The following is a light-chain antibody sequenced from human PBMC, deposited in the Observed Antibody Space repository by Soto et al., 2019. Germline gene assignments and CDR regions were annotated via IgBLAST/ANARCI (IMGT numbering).Light chain of an antibody. Sequence: DIQMTQSPSSLVASLGDRVTVTCRASQSISSWLAWYQQKPGKAPKLLIYDASSLESGVPSRFSGSGSGTEFTLTISSLQPDDFATYYCQQYNSYSTFGQGTKVDIK. V-gene: IGKV1-5*01. CDR1: QSISSW. J-gene: IGKJ1*01. CDR2: DAS. CDR3: QQYNSYST.